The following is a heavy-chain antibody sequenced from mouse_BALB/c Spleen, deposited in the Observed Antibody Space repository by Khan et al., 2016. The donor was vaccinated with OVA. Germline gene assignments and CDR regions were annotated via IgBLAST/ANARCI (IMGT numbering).Heavy chain of an antibody. V-gene: IGHV2-9*02. Sequence: QVQLKESGPGLVAPSQSLSITCTVSGFSLTSYGVNWVRQPPGKGLEWLGVIWGGGSTNYYSALMSRLSISKDNSKSQVFLKKNSLQTEDTAMYYCARCYDPYYAIDYWGQGTSVTVSS. CDR2: IWGGGST. CDR3: ARCYDPYYAIDY. J-gene: IGHJ4*01. CDR1: GFSLTSYG. D-gene: IGHD2-3*01.